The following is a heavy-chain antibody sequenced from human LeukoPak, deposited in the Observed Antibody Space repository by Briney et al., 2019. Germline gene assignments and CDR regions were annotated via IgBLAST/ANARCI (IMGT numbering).Heavy chain of an antibody. Sequence: GASVKVSCKASGGTFSSYAISWVRQAPGQGLEWMGWINPNSGGTNYAQKFQGRVTMTRDTSISTAYMELSRLRSDDTAVYYCARVAMDFEEGIRYCSSTSCQAAFDIWGQGTMVTVSS. V-gene: IGHV1-2*02. D-gene: IGHD2-2*01. CDR3: ARVAMDFEEGIRYCSSTSCQAAFDI. CDR1: GGTFSSYA. CDR2: INPNSGGT. J-gene: IGHJ3*02.